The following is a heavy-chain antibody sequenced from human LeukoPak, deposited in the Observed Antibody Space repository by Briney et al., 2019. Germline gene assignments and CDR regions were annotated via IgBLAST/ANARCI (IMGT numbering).Heavy chain of an antibody. D-gene: IGHD6-19*01. CDR2: RYYRSKWYN. J-gene: IGHJ4*02. V-gene: IGHV6-1*01. CDR3: ARDRVGSGWFDY. Sequence: SQTLSLTCAISGDSVSSNSAAWNWISQSPSRGLEWLGRRYYRSKWYNDYAVSVKSRITINPETSKNQFSLQLNSVTPEDTAAYYCARDRVGSGWFDYWGQGTLVTVSS. CDR1: GDSVSSNSAA.